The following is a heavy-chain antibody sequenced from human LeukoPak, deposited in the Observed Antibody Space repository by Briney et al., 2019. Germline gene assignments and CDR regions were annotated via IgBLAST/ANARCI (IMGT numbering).Heavy chain of an antibody. Sequence: GGSLRLSCAASGFTFSDYYMSWIRQAPGKGLEWVSYISSSGSTIYYADSVEGRFTISRDNAKNSLYLQMNSLRAEDTAVYYCARTPIAVAGTYYYYGMDVWGQGTTVTVSS. V-gene: IGHV3-11*01. CDR1: GFTFSDYY. J-gene: IGHJ6*02. D-gene: IGHD6-19*01. CDR2: ISSSGSTI. CDR3: ARTPIAVAGTYYYYGMDV.